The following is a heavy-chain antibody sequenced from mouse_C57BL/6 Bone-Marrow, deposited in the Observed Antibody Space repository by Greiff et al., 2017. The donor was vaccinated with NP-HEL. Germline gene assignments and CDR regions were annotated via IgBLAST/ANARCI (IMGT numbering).Heavy chain of an antibody. J-gene: IGHJ2*01. V-gene: IGHV5-6*02. CDR3: ARHHGTDDY. Sequence: EVKLVESGGDLVKPGGSLKLSCAASGFTFSSYGMSWVRQTPDKRLEWVATISSGGSYTYYPDSVKGRFTISRDNAKNTLYLQMSSLKSEDTAMYYCARHHGTDDYWGQGTTLTVSS. CDR1: GFTFSSYG. D-gene: IGHD1-1*01. CDR2: ISSGGSYT.